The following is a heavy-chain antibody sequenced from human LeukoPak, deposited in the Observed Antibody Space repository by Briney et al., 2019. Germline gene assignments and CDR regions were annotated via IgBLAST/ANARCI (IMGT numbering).Heavy chain of an antibody. D-gene: IGHD3-10*01. CDR2: ISGNGGIT. V-gene: IGHV3-23*01. CDR3: AKGTLRITMVRGALDV. CDR1: GFTFSSYV. Sequence: GGSLRLSCAASGFTFSSYVMSWVRQAPGKGLEWVSSISGNGGITDYAESVKGRFTISRDNSKNTLYLQMNPLRAEDTAVYYCAKGTLRITMVRGALDVWGKGTTVTVSS. J-gene: IGHJ6*04.